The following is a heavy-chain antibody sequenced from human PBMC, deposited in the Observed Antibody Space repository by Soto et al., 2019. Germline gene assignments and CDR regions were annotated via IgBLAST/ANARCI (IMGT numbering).Heavy chain of an antibody. Sequence: EVQLVESGGGLVQPGGSLRLSCAASGFTVSSNYMSWVRQAPGKGLEWVSVIYSGGSTYYADSVKGRFTISRDNSKNTLYLQMNSLRAEDTAVYYCARVVQECQLLSYYYYYYMDVWGKGTTVTVSS. CDR2: IYSGGST. J-gene: IGHJ6*03. D-gene: IGHD2-2*01. V-gene: IGHV3-66*01. CDR1: GFTVSSNY. CDR3: ARVVQECQLLSYYYYYYMDV.